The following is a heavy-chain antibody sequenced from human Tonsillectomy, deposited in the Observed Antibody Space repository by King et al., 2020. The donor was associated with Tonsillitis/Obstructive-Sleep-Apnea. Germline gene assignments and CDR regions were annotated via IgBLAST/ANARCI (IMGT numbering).Heavy chain of an antibody. Sequence: VQLVESGAEVKKPGASVKVSCKASGYTFTGYYMHWVRQAPGQGLEWMGWINPNSGGTNYAQKFQGRVTMTSDTSISTSYMELGRLRSDDTAMYYCARVYIYGYPYYFDYWGQGTLVTVSS. CDR3: ARVYIYGYPYYFDY. V-gene: IGHV1-2*02. J-gene: IGHJ4*02. CDR1: GYTFTGYY. CDR2: INPNSGGT. D-gene: IGHD5-18*01.